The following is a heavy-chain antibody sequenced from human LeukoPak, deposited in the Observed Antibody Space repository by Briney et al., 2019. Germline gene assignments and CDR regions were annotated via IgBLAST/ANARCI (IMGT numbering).Heavy chain of an antibody. J-gene: IGHJ5*02. CDR1: GVTFTNNW. CDR2: INEDGSKK. D-gene: IGHD6-6*01. Sequence: GGSLRLSCAASGVTFTNNWMIWVRQAPGKGLEWVANINEDGSKKYYVGSVEGPFTISRDNAKNSVFLQMNSLRAEDTAMYYCASSSYSSSSSWGQGTLVTVSS. V-gene: IGHV3-7*01. CDR3: ASSSYSSSSS.